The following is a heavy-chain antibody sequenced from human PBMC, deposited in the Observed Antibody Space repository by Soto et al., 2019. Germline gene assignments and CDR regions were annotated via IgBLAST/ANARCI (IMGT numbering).Heavy chain of an antibody. CDR2: IYFSGST. J-gene: IGHJ4*02. Sequence: QVQLQESGPGLVKRSQTLSLTCTVSGGSNSSASYYWTWIRQLPGKGLEWIGYIYFSGSTFYNSSLKSRVTISVDTSKSQFSLKLSSVTAADTAMYYCATGSGYFPYWGQGTLVTVSS. CDR1: GGSNSSASYY. D-gene: IGHD3-22*01. V-gene: IGHV4-31*03. CDR3: ATGSGYFPY.